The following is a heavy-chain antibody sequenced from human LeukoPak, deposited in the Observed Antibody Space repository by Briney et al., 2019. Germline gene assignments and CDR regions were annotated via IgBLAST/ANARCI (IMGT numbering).Heavy chain of an antibody. D-gene: IGHD3-22*01. CDR3: ARAPFDYYDSSGSRLYFDY. J-gene: IGHJ4*02. CDR1: GGSISSYY. CDR2: IYTSGST. V-gene: IGHV4-4*07. Sequence: SETLSLTCTVSGGSISSYYWSWIRQPAGKGLEWIGRIYTSGSTNYNPSLKSRVTTSVDTSKNQFSLKLSSVTAADTAVYYCARAPFDYYDSSGSRLYFDYWGQGTLVTVSS.